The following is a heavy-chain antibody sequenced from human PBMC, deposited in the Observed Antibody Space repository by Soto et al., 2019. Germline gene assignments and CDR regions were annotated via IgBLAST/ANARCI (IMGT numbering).Heavy chain of an antibody. Sequence: GGSLRLSCSASGFTFSSYAMHWVRQAPGKGLEYVSAISSNGGSTYYADSVKGRFTISRDNSKNTLYLQMSSLRAEDTAVYYCVKDHCWSGSYRTNERCAFDIWGQGTMVTVSS. CDR1: GFTFSSYA. V-gene: IGHV3-64D*08. CDR3: VKDHCWSGSYRTNERCAFDI. J-gene: IGHJ3*02. D-gene: IGHD1-26*01. CDR2: ISSNGGST.